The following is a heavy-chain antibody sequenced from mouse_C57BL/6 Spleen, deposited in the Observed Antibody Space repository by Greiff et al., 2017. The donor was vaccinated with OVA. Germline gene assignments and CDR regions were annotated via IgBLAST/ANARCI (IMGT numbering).Heavy chain of an antibody. CDR1: GYTFTSYW. D-gene: IGHD1-1*01. Sequence: QVQLQQPGAELVKPGASVKLSCKASGYTFTSYWMHWVKQRPGQGLEWIGMIHPNSGSTNYNEKFKSKATLTVDKSSSTAYMQLSSLTSEDSAVYYCARAQIYYYGSSYPSYWYFDGWGTGTTVTVSS. CDR2: IHPNSGST. J-gene: IGHJ1*03. CDR3: ARAQIYYYGSSYPSYWYFDG. V-gene: IGHV1-64*01.